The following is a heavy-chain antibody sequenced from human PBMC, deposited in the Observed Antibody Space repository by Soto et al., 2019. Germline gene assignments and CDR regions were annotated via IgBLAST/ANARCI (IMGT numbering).Heavy chain of an antibody. CDR3: ALSVAAGIAARPSYYGMDV. D-gene: IGHD6-6*01. J-gene: IGHJ6*02. V-gene: IGHV3-23*01. Sequence: QHGGSLRLSCAASGFTFSSYAMSWVRQAPGKGLEWVSAISGSGGSTYYADSVKGRFTISRDNSKNTLYLQMNSLRAEDTAVYYCALSVAAGIAARPSYYGMDVWGQGTTVTVSS. CDR2: ISGSGGST. CDR1: GFTFSSYA.